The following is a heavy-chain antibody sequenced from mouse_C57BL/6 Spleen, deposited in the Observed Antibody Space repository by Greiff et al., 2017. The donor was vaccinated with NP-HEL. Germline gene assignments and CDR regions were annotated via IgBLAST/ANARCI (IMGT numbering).Heavy chain of an antibody. V-gene: IGHV1-64*01. CDR3: ARSSYGSSLYYFDY. CDR1: GYTFTSYW. J-gene: IGHJ2*01. CDR2: IHPNSGST. Sequence: VQLQQPGAELVKPGASVKLSCKASGYTFTSYWMHWVKQRPGQGLEWIGMIHPNSGSTNYNEKFKSKATLTVDKSSSTAYMQLSSLTSEDSAVYYCARSSYGSSLYYFDYWGQGTTLTVSS. D-gene: IGHD1-1*01.